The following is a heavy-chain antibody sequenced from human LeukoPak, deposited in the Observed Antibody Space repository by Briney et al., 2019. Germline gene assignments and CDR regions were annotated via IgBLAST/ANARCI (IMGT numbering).Heavy chain of an antibody. CDR2: INPNSGGT. CDR3: ARNPTSYYYDSSGYYYPY. V-gene: IGHV1-2*02. J-gene: IGHJ4*02. CDR1: GYTFTGYY. Sequence: ASVKVSCKASGYTFTGYYMHWVRQAPGQGLEWMGWINPNSGGTNYAQKFQGRVTMTRDTSISTAYMELSRLRSDDTAVYYCARNPTSYYYDSSGYYYPYWGQGTLVTVSS. D-gene: IGHD3-22*01.